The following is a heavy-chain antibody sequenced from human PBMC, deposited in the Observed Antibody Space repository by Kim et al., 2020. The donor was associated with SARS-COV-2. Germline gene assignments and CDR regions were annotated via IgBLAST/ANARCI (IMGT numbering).Heavy chain of an antibody. CDR1: GFTFSDYG. J-gene: IGHJ4*02. D-gene: IGHD2-15*01. CDR3: ARSPCSGNSCYHDY. V-gene: IGHV3-33*01. Sequence: GGSLRLSCAASGFTFSDYGMQWIRQAPGKGLEWVAIIYYDGSQTYSADSVKGRFTTSRDNSKNTLYLQMNSLRADDTAVYYCARSPCSGNSCYHDYWGQGTWSPSPQ. CDR2: IYYDGSQT.